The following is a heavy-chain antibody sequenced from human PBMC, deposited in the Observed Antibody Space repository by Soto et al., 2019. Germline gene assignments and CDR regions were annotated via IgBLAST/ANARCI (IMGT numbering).Heavy chain of an antibody. V-gene: IGHV4-39*01. CDR3: ARGVVLIRFGELLQRGTWFDP. Sequence: PSETLSLTCTVSGGSISSSSYYWGWIRQPPGKGLEWIGSIYYSGSTYYNPSLKSRVTISVDTSKNQFSLKLSSVTAADTAVYYCARGVVLIRFGELLQRGTWFDPWGQGTLVTVSS. CDR1: GGSISSSSYY. D-gene: IGHD3-10*01. J-gene: IGHJ5*02. CDR2: IYYSGST.